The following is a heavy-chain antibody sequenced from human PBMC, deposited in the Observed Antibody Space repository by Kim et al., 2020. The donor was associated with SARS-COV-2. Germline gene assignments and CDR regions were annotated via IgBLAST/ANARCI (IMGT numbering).Heavy chain of an antibody. Sequence: GGSLRLSCAASGFTFSSYWMHWVRQAPGKGLVWVSCINSDGSSTSYADSVKGRFTISRDNAKNTLYLQMNSLRAEDTAVYYCARDMRLRVYFYYGMDVWCQGTAVADSS. CDR1: GFTFSSYW. V-gene: IGHV3-74*01. CDR3: ARDMRLRVYFYYGMDV. J-gene: IGHJ6*02. D-gene: IGHD4-17*01. CDR2: INSDGSST.